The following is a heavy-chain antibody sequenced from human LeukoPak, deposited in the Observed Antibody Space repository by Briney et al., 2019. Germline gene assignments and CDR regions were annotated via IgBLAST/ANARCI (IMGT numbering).Heavy chain of an antibody. V-gene: IGHV3-7*01. Sequence: PGGSLRLSCAASEFPFSKYWMTWVRQAPGKGLEWVADIKQDGSEKYYVDSVEGRFTISRDNAKNTLYLQMNSLRAEDTAVYYCARDQGQWLPTGNYAMDVWGHGTTVTVFS. CDR1: EFPFSKYW. CDR3: ARDQGQWLPTGNYAMDV. J-gene: IGHJ6*02. D-gene: IGHD6-19*01. CDR2: IKQDGSEK.